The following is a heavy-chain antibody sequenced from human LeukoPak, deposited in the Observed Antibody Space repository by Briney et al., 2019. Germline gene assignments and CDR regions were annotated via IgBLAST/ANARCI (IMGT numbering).Heavy chain of an antibody. J-gene: IGHJ4*02. Sequence: SETLSLTCTVTGDSMGTYYWSFIRQPAGKGLEWIGRIHTSGTTWYNASLQSRVTLSVDTSKSQFSLKLSSVTAADTAVYYCARHLYSESYYFWGPGTLVTVSS. CDR3: ARHLYSESYYF. CDR1: GDSMGTYY. V-gene: IGHV4-4*07. D-gene: IGHD1-26*01. CDR2: IHTSGTT.